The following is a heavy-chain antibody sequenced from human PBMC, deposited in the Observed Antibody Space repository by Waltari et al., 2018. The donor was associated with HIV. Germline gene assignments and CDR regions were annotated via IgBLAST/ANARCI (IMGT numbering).Heavy chain of an antibody. V-gene: IGHV1-8*01. J-gene: IGHJ4*02. Sequence: QGLEWMGWMNPNSGNTGYAQKFQGRVTMTRNTSISTAYMELSSLRSEDTAVYYCASFWGAAAGNGDDYWGQGTLVTVSS. CDR3: ASFWGAAAGNGDDY. D-gene: IGHD6-13*01. CDR2: MNPNSGNT.